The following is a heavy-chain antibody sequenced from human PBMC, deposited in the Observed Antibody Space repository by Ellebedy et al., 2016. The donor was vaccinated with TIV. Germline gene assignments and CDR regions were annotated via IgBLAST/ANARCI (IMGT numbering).Heavy chain of an antibody. Sequence: SVKVSXXASGGTFSSYAISWVRQAPGQGLEWMGGIIPIFGTANYAQKFQGRVTITADESTSTTYMELSSLRSEDTAVYYCARVLTSGYYLPGDFDYWGQGTLVTVSS. CDR2: IIPIFGTA. D-gene: IGHD3-3*01. CDR1: GGTFSSYA. J-gene: IGHJ4*02. CDR3: ARVLTSGYYLPGDFDY. V-gene: IGHV1-69*13.